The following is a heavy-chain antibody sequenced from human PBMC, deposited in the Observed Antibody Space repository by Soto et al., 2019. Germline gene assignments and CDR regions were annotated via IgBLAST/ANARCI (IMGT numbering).Heavy chain of an antibody. D-gene: IGHD3-16*02. V-gene: IGHV4-34*01. CDR1: GGSFSGYY. CDR3: AREGLGYNAFDI. CDR2: INHSGSS. J-gene: IGHJ3*02. Sequence: QVQLQQWGAGLLKPSETLSLTCAVYGGSFSGYYWSWSRQPPGKGLEWIGEINHSGSSNYNPSLKSRVTISVDTSKNQFSLTLSSVTAADTSLYYCAREGLGYNAFDIWGQGTMVTVSS.